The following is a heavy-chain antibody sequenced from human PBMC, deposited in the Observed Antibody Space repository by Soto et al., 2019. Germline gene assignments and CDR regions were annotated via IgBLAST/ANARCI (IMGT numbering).Heavy chain of an antibody. Sequence: GGSLRLSCAASGFTFSSYAMSWVRQAPGKGLEWVSAISGSGGSTYYADSVKGRFTISRDNSKNTLYLQMNSLRAEDTAVYYCAKSLGYCSSTSCLSLDYWGQGTLVTVPS. J-gene: IGHJ4*02. V-gene: IGHV3-23*01. CDR3: AKSLGYCSSTSCLSLDY. CDR1: GFTFSSYA. CDR2: ISGSGGST. D-gene: IGHD2-2*01.